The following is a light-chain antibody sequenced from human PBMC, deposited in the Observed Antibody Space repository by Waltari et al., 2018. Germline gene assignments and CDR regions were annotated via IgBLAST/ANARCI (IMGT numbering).Light chain of an antibody. Sequence: EIVLTPSLATLSLSPGERATLSCRASQSVSSDLAWYQQKPGQGPRLLSYDASNRATGIPARFSGSGSETDFALTISSLEPEDFAVYYCQQRSSWPWTFGQGTKVDVK. CDR1: QSVSSD. CDR3: QQRSSWPWT. V-gene: IGKV3-11*01. J-gene: IGKJ1*01. CDR2: DAS.